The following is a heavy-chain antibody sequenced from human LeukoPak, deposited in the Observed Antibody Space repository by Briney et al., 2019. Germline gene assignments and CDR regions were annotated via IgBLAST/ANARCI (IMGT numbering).Heavy chain of an antibody. D-gene: IGHD6-6*01. V-gene: IGHV3-11*01. CDR2: ISSSGSTI. CDR1: GFTFSDYY. Sequence: GGSLRLSCAASGFTFSDYYMSWIRQAPGKGLEWVSYISSSGSTIYYAGSVKGRFTISRDNAKNSLYLQMNSLRAEDTAVYYCAREYSSSLPFDYWGQGTLVTVSS. CDR3: AREYSSSLPFDY. J-gene: IGHJ4*02.